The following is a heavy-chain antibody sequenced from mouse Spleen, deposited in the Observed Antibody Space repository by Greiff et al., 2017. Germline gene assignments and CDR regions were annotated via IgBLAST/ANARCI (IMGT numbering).Heavy chain of an antibody. Sequence: QVQLQQPGAELVKPGASVKMSCKASGYTFTSYWITWVKQRPGQGLEWIGDIYPGSGSTNYNEKFKSKATLTVDTSSSTAYMQLSSLTSEDSAVYYCAIGRGYGNYWFAYWGQGTLVTVSA. CDR1: GYTFTSYW. CDR2: IYPGSGST. V-gene: IGHV1-55*01. D-gene: IGHD2-10*02. CDR3: AIGRGYGNYWFAY. J-gene: IGHJ3*01.